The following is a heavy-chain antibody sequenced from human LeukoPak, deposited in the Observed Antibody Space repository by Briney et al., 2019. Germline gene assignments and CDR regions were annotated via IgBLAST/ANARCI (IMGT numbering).Heavy chain of an antibody. CDR1: GYTFTTYW. Sequence: GESLKISCKASGYTFTTYWIAWVRHMPGKGLEWMGIIYPGDSGTRYSPSFRGQVTISVDKSINTAYLHWSSLKASDSAMYYCATHGDNSGWSLDYWGQGTLVTVSS. V-gene: IGHV5-51*01. J-gene: IGHJ4*02. CDR2: IYPGDSGT. D-gene: IGHD6-13*01. CDR3: ATHGDNSGWSLDY.